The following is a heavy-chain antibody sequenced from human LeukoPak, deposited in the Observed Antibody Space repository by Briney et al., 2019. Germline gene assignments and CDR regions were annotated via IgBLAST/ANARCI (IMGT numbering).Heavy chain of an antibody. Sequence: GRSLRLSCAASGFTFSSYAMHWVRQAPGKGLEWVAVISYDGSNKYYADSVKGRFTISRVNSKNTLYLQMTSLRAEDTAVYYCASHYDSTGYHYFDFRGQGTLVTVSS. CDR3: ASHYDSTGYHYFDF. CDR1: GFTFSSYA. D-gene: IGHD3-22*01. J-gene: IGHJ4*02. CDR2: ISYDGSNK. V-gene: IGHV3-30-3*01.